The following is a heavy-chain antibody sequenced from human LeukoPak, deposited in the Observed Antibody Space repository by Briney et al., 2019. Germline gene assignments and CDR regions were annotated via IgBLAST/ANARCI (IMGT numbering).Heavy chain of an antibody. CDR3: AKDGPAMVRGVIIPYYFDY. V-gene: IGHV3-23*01. CDR1: GFTFSSYA. CDR2: ISGSGGST. Sequence: GGSLRLSCAASGFTFSSYAMSWVRQAPGKGLEWVSAISGSGGSTYYADSVKGRFTISRDNSKNTLYLQMNSLRAEDTAVYYCAKDGPAMVRGVIIPYYFDYWGQGTLVTVSS. J-gene: IGHJ4*02. D-gene: IGHD3-10*01.